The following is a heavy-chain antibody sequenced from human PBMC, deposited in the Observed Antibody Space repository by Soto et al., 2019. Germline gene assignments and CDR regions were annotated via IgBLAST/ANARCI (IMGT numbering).Heavy chain of an antibody. D-gene: IGHD6-19*01. Sequence: GGSLRLSCAASGFTFSSYGMHWVRQAPGKGLEWVAVISYDGSNKYYADSVKGRFTISRDNSKNTLYLQMNSLRAEDTAVYYCAKDWEQWLVSNGMDVWGQGTTVTVSS. V-gene: IGHV3-30*18. CDR2: ISYDGSNK. CDR1: GFTFSSYG. J-gene: IGHJ6*02. CDR3: AKDWEQWLVSNGMDV.